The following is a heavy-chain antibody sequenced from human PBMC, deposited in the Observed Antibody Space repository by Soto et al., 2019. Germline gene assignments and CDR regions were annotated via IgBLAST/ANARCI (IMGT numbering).Heavy chain of an antibody. J-gene: IGHJ4*02. Sequence: ASVKVSCKASGYTFTSYGISWVRQAPGQGLEWMGWISAYNGNTNYAQKLQGRVTMTTDTSTSTAYMELRSLRSDDTAVYYCAREGAYDFWSGYYVYFDYWGQGTLVTVSS. D-gene: IGHD3-3*01. CDR3: AREGAYDFWSGYYVYFDY. CDR2: ISAYNGNT. CDR1: GYTFTSYG. V-gene: IGHV1-18*01.